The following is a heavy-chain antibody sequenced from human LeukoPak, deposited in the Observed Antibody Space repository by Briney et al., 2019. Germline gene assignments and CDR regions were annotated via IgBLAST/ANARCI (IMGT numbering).Heavy chain of an antibody. Sequence: PGGSLRLSCAASGFTFSSFNMNWVRQTPGKGLEWVSSISSRQNDVQYADSLEGRFTISRDNAKNSLYLQMNTLRAEDTAVYFCAGEVGSGWNYFDLWGQGTLVTVSS. CDR1: GFTFSSFN. V-gene: IGHV3-21*01. CDR3: AGEVGSGWNYFDL. J-gene: IGHJ4*02. D-gene: IGHD6-19*01. CDR2: ISSRQNDV.